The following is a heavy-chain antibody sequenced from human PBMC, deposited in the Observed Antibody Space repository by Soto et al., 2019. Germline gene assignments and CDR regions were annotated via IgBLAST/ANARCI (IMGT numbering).Heavy chain of an antibody. CDR2: INHSGST. Sequence: SETLSLTCTVSGVSISSSSYYWGWLRQPPGKGLEWIGEINHSGSTNYNPSLKSRVTISVDTSKNQFSLKLSSVTAADTAVYYCARKTYYYDSSGRAFDIWGQGTMVTVSS. CDR1: GVSISSSSYY. CDR3: ARKTYYYDSSGRAFDI. D-gene: IGHD3-22*01. J-gene: IGHJ3*02. V-gene: IGHV4-39*07.